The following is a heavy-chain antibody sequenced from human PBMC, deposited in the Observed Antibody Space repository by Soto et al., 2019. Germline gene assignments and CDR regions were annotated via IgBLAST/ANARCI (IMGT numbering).Heavy chain of an antibody. Sequence: QVQLQQWGAGLLKPSETLSLTCAVYGGSFSGYYWSWIRQPPGKGLEWIGEINHSGSTNYNPSLKSRVTISVDTSKNQFSLKLSSVTAADTAVDYCAFLAVAGRTLFDYWGQGTLVTVSS. V-gene: IGHV4-34*01. CDR3: AFLAVAGRTLFDY. J-gene: IGHJ4*02. CDR2: INHSGST. D-gene: IGHD6-19*01. CDR1: GGSFSGYY.